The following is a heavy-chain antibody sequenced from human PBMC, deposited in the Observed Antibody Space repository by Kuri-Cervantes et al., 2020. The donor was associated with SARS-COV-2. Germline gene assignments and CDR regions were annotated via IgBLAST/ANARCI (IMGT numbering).Heavy chain of an antibody. CDR1: GFTSSSYW. J-gene: IGHJ4*02. CDR2: INSDGSST. Sequence: GGSLRLSCAASGFTSSSYWMHWVRQAPGKGLVWVSRINSDGSSTSYADSVKGRFTISRDNAKNTLYLQMNSLRAEDTAVYYCATQGTIYYYDTLWGQGTLVTVSS. V-gene: IGHV3-74*01. CDR3: ATQGTIYYYDTL. D-gene: IGHD3-22*01.